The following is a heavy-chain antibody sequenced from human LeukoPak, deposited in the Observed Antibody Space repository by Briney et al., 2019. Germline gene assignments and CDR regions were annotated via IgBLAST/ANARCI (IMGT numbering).Heavy chain of an antibody. CDR3: ASLQVPAAIGIDY. V-gene: IGHV4-38-2*01. Sequence: SETLSLTXAVSGYSISSGYYWGWIRQPPGKGLEWIGSIYHSGSTYYNPSLKSRVTISVDTSKNQFSLKLSSVTAADTAVYYCASLQVPAAIGIDYWGQGTLVTVSS. CDR1: GYSISSGYY. J-gene: IGHJ4*02. CDR2: IYHSGST. D-gene: IGHD2-2*01.